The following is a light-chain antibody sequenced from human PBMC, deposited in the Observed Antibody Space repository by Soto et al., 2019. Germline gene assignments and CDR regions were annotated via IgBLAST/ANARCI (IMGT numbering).Light chain of an antibody. J-gene: IGKJ1*01. V-gene: IGKV3-20*01. CDR2: GAS. CDR3: QQYHTSPLT. Sequence: TVLTQSPGTLSLSPGERATLSCRASQTVGTYLAWYQQKPGQAPRLLVFGASSRATGVPDRFSGSGSGTDFTLTISGLEPEDFGLYYCQQYHTSPLTFGQGTKVEIK. CDR1: QTVGTY.